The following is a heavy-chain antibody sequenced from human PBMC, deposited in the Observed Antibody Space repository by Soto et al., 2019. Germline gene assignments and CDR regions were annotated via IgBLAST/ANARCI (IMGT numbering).Heavy chain of an antibody. CDR2: MKKDGSEK. CDR3: AKLGSGYYTGLYFDY. CDR1: VFSFGDYW. J-gene: IGHJ4*02. Sequence: PGGSLRLSCSASVFSFGDYWMSWVRQAPGKGLEWVAHMKKDGSEKYYVDSVKGRFSVSRDNSKNSLYLQMDSLRAEDTAVYYCAKLGSGYYTGLYFDYWGQGTLV. D-gene: IGHD3-3*01. V-gene: IGHV3-7*03.